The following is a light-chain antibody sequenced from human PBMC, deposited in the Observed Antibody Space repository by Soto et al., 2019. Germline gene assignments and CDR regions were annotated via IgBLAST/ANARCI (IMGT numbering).Light chain of an antibody. V-gene: IGLV2-14*01. CDR2: EVT. J-gene: IGLJ1*01. CDR3: SSYTNINTRACV. CDR1: SGDIGSYNR. Sequence: QSAVTQPASVSGSPGQSITISCTGTSGDIGSYNRVSWYQQHPGKAPKLIIYEVTDRPSGVSNRFSGSKSGNTASLTISGLQAEHEAEYYCSSYTNINTRACVFGTGTKLTVL.